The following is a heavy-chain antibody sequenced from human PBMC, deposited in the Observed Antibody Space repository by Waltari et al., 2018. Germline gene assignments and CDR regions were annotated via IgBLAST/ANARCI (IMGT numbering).Heavy chain of an antibody. Sequence: QVQLVQSGAEVKKPGASVKVSCKASGYTFTSYYMHWVRQAPGQGLEWMGIINPSGGSTSYAQKFQGRVTMTRDTSTSTVYMELSSLRSEDTAVYYGARDNDSSGYYYSNWFDPWGQGTLVTVSS. CDR1: GYTFTSYY. J-gene: IGHJ5*02. V-gene: IGHV1-46*01. CDR3: ARDNDSSGYYYSNWFDP. CDR2: INPSGGST. D-gene: IGHD3-22*01.